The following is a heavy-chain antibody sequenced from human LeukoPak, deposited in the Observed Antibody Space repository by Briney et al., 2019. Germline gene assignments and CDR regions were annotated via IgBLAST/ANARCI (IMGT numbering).Heavy chain of an antibody. D-gene: IGHD3-22*01. V-gene: IGHV1-46*01. J-gene: IGHJ5*02. CDR1: GYTFTSYY. Sequence: ASVKVSCKASGYTFTSYYMHWVRQAPGQGLEWMGIINPSGGSTSYAQKFQGRVTMTRDTSTSTVYMELSSLRSEDTAVYYCVIMTCYYDSSGHHANWFDPWGQGTLVTVSS. CDR2: INPSGGST. CDR3: VIMTCYYDSSGHHANWFDP.